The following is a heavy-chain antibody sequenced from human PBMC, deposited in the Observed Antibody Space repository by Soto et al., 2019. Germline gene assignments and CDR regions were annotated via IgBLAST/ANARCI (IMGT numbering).Heavy chain of an antibody. CDR3: AKDSDRGYSYGLSNFDY. CDR1: GFTFSSYA. D-gene: IGHD5-18*01. Sequence: PGGSLRLSCAASGFTFSSYAMSWVRQAPGKGLEWVSAISGSGGSTYYADSVKGRFTISRDNSKNTLYLQMNSLRAEDTAVYYSAKDSDRGYSYGLSNFDYWGQGTLVTVSS. V-gene: IGHV3-23*01. CDR2: ISGSGGST. J-gene: IGHJ4*02.